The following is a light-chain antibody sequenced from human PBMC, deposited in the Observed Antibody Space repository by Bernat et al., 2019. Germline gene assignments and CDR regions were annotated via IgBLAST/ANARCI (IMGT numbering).Light chain of an antibody. CDR2: DVT. V-gene: IGLV2-14*03. J-gene: IGLJ2*01. CDR3: VSYTRRSTLV. Sequence: QSALTQPASVSGSPGQSITISCTGTSSDVGGYSYVSWYQQHPGKAPKLMIYDVTNRPSGISDRFSCSKSGSTASLTISGLQAEDEADYYCVSYTRRSTLVFGGGTKLTVL. CDR1: SSDVGGYSY.